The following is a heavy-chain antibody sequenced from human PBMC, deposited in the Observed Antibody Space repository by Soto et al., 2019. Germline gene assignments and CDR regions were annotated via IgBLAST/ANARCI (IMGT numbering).Heavy chain of an antibody. CDR2: INPSGGST. V-gene: IGHV1-46*01. J-gene: IGHJ5*02. D-gene: IGHD2-2*01. CDR3: ARDPAYCISTSCYQPWFDP. CDR1: GYSLTSYY. Sequence: ASVKLSCAACGYSLTSYYMHWVRQAPEQGLEWMGIINPSGGSTSYAQKFQGRVTMTRDTSTSTVYMELSSLRSEDTAVYYCARDPAYCISTSCYQPWFDPWGQGTLVTVSS.